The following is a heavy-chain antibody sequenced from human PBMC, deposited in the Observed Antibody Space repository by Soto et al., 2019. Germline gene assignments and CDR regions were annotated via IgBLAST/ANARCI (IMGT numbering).Heavy chain of an antibody. CDR3: AHCRGGVASF. CDR1: GFSLSTRDVG. V-gene: IGHV2-5*02. J-gene: IGHJ4*02. CDR2: VYWDDSK. Sequence: QITLNESGPTLVKPTQTLTLTCTFSGFSLSTRDVGVGWIRQPPGEALEWLGVVYWDDSKTYSPSLESRLTITTATSKNQVVLRMTKMDPVDTATYYCAHCRGGVASFWGQGTLVTVSS. D-gene: IGHD2-2*01.